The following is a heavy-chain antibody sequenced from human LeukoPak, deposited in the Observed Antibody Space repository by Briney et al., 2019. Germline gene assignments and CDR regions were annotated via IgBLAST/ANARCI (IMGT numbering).Heavy chain of an antibody. J-gene: IGHJ4*02. CDR2: VHSDGVTT. Sequence: GGSLRLSCAASGFTFSRYWMHWVRQAPGKGLVWVSYVHSDGVTTSYADSVKGRFSVSRDNAKNTLYLQMNSLSDEDTAMYYCTNFDHWGPGTLVTVSS. V-gene: IGHV3-74*01. CDR3: TNFDH. CDR1: GFTFSRYW.